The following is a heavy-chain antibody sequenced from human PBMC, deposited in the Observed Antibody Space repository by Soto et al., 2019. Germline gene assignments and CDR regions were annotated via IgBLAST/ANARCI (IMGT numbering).Heavy chain of an antibody. CDR1: GFTFDDYA. Sequence: GGSLRLSCAASGFTFDDYAMHWVRQAPGKGLEWVSGISWNSGSIGYADSVKGRFTISRDNAKNSLYLQMNSLRAEDTALYYCAKGYSSSWYRVPFDYWGQGTLVTVSS. CDR2: ISWNSGSI. D-gene: IGHD6-13*01. CDR3: AKGYSSSWYRVPFDY. V-gene: IGHV3-9*01. J-gene: IGHJ4*02.